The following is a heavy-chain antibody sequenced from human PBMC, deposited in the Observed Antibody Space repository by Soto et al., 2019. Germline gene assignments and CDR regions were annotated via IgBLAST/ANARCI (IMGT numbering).Heavy chain of an antibody. J-gene: IGHJ4*02. CDR1: GFTFSSYA. V-gene: IGHV3-23*01. CDR3: ASSEVRYFDWLLSARVASY. D-gene: IGHD3-9*01. CDR2: ISGSGGST. Sequence: PGGSLRLSCAASGFTFSSYAMSWVRQAPGKGLEWVSAISGSGGSTYYADSVKGRFTISRDNSKNTLYLQMNSLRAEDTAVYYCASSEVRYFDWLLSARVASYWGQGTLVTVSS.